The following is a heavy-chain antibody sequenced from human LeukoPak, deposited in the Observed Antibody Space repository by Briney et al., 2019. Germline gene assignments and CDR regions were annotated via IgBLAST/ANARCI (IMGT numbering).Heavy chain of an antibody. J-gene: IGHJ3*02. CDR3: ARAGSSWPDAFDI. CDR2: IYSGGST. Sequence: GGSLRLSCAASGFTVSSNYMSWVRQAPGRGREWVSVIYSGGSTYYADSVKGRFTISRDNSKNTLYLQMNSLRAEDTAVYYCARAGSSWPDAFDIWGQGTMVTVSS. CDR1: GFTVSSNY. V-gene: IGHV3-53*01. D-gene: IGHD6-13*01.